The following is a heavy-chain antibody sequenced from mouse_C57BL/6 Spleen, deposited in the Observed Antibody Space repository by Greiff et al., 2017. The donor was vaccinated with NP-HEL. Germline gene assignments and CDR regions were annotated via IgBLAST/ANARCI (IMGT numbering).Heavy chain of an antibody. V-gene: IGHV1-82*01. CDR1: GYAFSSSW. D-gene: IGHD2-2*01. CDR3: ARKGTMVTTGGFDY. CDR2: IYPGDGDT. J-gene: IGHJ2*01. Sequence: QVQLQQSGPELVKPGASVKISCKASGYAFSSSWMNWVKQRPGKGLEWIGRIYPGDGDTNYNGKFKGKATLTADKSSSTAYMQLSSLTSEDSAVYFCARKGTMVTTGGFDYWGQGTTLTVSS.